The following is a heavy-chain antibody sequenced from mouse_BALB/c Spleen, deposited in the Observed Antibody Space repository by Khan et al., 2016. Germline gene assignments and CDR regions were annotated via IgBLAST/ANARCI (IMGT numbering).Heavy chain of an antibody. CDR1: GYTFTDYS. Sequence: QIQLVQSGPELKKPGETVKISCKASGYTFTDYSMHWVKRAPGKGLKWMGWINTETGEPTYADDFKGRFAFSLDTSASTAYLQINNLKDDDTATYFYAPHYYGSGYGFDYWGQGTTLTVSS. J-gene: IGHJ2*01. CDR2: INTETGEP. V-gene: IGHV9-2-1*01. CDR3: APHYYGSGYGFDY. D-gene: IGHD1-1*01.